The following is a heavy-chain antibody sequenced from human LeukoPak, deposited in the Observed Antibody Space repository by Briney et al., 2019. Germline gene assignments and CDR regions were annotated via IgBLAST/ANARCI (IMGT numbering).Heavy chain of an antibody. CDR1: GFTFSNYE. V-gene: IGHV3-48*03. D-gene: IGHD3-10*01. J-gene: IGHJ4*02. CDR3: ARKSGDLDY. CDR2: ISVSASPM. Sequence: GGSLILSCAASGFTFSNYEMTWVRQAPGKGLEWVSYISVSASPMYYADSVKGRFTISRDNAKNSLYLQMNSLRAEDTAVYYCARKSGDLDYWGQGTLVTVSS.